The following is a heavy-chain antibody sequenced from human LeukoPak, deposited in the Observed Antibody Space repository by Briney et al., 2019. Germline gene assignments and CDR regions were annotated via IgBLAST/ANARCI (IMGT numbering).Heavy chain of an antibody. CDR2: IFNSGST. CDR1: GGSISSSKYY. D-gene: IGHD5-12*01. Sequence: KSSETLSLTCTVSGGSISSSKYYWGWIRQPPGKGLEWIGTIFNSGSTHYNPSLKSRVTISVDTSKNQFSLKLSSVTAADTAVYYCARLWDRWLHEAGHWFDPWGQGTLVTVSS. V-gene: IGHV4-39*07. CDR3: ARLWDRWLHEAGHWFDP. J-gene: IGHJ5*02.